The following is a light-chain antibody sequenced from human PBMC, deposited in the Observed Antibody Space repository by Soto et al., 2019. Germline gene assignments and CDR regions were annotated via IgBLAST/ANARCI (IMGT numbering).Light chain of an antibody. Sequence: DTVMTQSPLSLPVTPGEPASISCRSSQSLLHRNGYNYLDWYLQKPGQSPQLLIYLGSNRASGVPDRFSGSGSGTDFTLKISRVEDEDVGVYYCMQALQSPWTLGQGTKVDIK. J-gene: IGKJ1*01. CDR1: QSLLHRNGYNY. V-gene: IGKV2-28*01. CDR3: MQALQSPWT. CDR2: LGS.